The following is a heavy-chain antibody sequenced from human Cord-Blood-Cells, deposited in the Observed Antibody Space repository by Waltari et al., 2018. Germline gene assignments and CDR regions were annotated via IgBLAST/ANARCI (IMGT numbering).Heavy chain of an antibody. J-gene: IGHJ6*02. CDR1: GGSFSGYY. V-gene: IGHV4-34*01. CDR3: ASGPAAMASGYYYYGMDV. CDR2: INHSGST. Sequence: QVQLQQWGAGPLKPSETLPLTCAVYGGSFSGYYWSWIRQPPAKGLEWIGEINHSGSTNYNPSLKSRVTISVDTSKNQFSLKLSSVTAADTAVYYCASGPAAMASGYYYYGMDVWGQGTTVTVSS. D-gene: IGHD5-18*01.